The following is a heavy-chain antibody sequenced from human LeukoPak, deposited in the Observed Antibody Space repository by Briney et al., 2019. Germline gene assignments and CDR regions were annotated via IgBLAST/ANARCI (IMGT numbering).Heavy chain of an antibody. CDR3: ARLNYYDSSGTDY. D-gene: IGHD3-22*01. J-gene: IGHJ4*02. Sequence: SETLSLTCIVSGGSMSSHYWSWIRQPAGKGLEWIGRIYTGGGTDYNPSLRSRVTMSVDTSKNELSLNLSSVSAADTAVYYCARLNYYDSSGTDYWGQGTLVTVSS. V-gene: IGHV4-4*07. CDR1: GGSMSSHY. CDR2: IYTGGGT.